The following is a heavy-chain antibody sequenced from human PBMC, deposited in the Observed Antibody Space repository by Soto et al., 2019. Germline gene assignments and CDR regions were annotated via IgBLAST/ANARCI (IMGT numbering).Heavy chain of an antibody. CDR3: TTDQRGLRFLSMDV. Sequence: GGSLRLSCAASGFTFSNAWMNWVRQAPGKGLEWVGRIKSKTDGGTTDYAAPVKGRFTISRDDSKNTLYLQMNSLKTEDTAVYYCTTDQRGLRFLSMDVWGQGTTVTVSS. V-gene: IGHV3-15*07. D-gene: IGHD3-3*01. J-gene: IGHJ6*02. CDR2: IKSKTDGGTT. CDR1: GFTFSNAW.